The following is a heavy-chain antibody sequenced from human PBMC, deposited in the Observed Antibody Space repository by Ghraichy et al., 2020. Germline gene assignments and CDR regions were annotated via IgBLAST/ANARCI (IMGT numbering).Heavy chain of an antibody. D-gene: IGHD3-22*01. CDR3: AKDAARDYDSTIYLDS. CDR2: MSYDGSDT. J-gene: IGHJ4*02. CDR1: GFASTGYS. Sequence: LSLTCVASGFASTGYSMYWVRQAPGKGLECLAIMSYDGSDTYYADSVKGRFTISRDNYKNTVFLQMNSLRVEDTAVYYCAKDAARDYDSTIYLDSWGQGTTVTVSS. V-gene: IGHV3-30*18.